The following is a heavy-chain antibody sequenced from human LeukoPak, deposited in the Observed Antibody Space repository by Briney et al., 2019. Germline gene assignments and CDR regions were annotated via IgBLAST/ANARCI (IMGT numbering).Heavy chain of an antibody. CDR1: GGSISSSSYY. CDR3: ARDLGYSGFDWAP. J-gene: IGHJ5*02. Sequence: SETLSLTCTVSGGSISSSSYYWGWIRQPPGKGLEWIGSIYYSGSTYYYPSLKSRVTISVDTSKNQFSLKLSSVTAADAAVYYCARDLGYSGFDWAPWGQGTLVTVSS. D-gene: IGHD5-12*01. CDR2: IYYSGST. V-gene: IGHV4-39*07.